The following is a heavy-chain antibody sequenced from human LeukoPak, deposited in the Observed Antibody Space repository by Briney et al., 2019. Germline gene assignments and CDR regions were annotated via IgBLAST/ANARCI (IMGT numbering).Heavy chain of an antibody. V-gene: IGHV4-59*01. D-gene: IGHD2-15*01. CDR3: VRLRWELLAPYFDH. CDR1: TDSTNTYY. CDR2: IYHSGST. J-gene: IGHJ4*02. Sequence: SETLSLTCSVSTDSTNTYYWSWIRQSPGKGLEWIGHIYHSGSTDYNPSFKSRVTVSIDMSKKEVSLKLTSVTVADTAMYYCVRLRWELLAPYFDHWGQGAFVIVSS.